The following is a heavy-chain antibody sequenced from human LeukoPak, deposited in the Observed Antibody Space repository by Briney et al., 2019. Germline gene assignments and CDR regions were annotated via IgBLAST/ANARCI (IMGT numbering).Heavy chain of an antibody. J-gene: IGHJ4*02. D-gene: IGHD5-12*01. CDR3: ARAGGYSGYDYYFDY. CDR2: IYYSGST. V-gene: IGHV4-59*01. CDR1: GGSISSYY. Sequence: PSETLSLTCTVSGGSISSYYWSWIRQPPGKGLEWLGYIYYSGSTNYNPSLKSRVTISVDTSKNQFSLKLSSVTAADTAVYYCARAGGYSGYDYYFDYWGQGTLVTVSS.